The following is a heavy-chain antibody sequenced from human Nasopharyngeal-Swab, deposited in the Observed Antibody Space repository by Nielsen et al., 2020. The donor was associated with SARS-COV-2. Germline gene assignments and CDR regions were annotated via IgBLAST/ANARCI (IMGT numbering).Heavy chain of an antibody. J-gene: IGHJ4*02. CDR3: ARDWARSGSYSTHFDY. CDR1: GFTFSSYA. D-gene: IGHD1-26*01. V-gene: IGHV3-30*04. CDR2: ISYDGSNK. Sequence: GGSLRLSCAASGFTFSSYAMHWVRQAPGKGLEWVAVISYDGSNKYYADSVKGRFTISRDNSKNTLYLQMNSLRAEDTAVYYYARDWARSGSYSTHFDYWGQGTLVTVSS.